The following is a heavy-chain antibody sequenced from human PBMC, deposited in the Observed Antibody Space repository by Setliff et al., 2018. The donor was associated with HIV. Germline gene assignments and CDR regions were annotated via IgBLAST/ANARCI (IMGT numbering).Heavy chain of an antibody. CDR3: ARDMFEIWERSLAKGDEFDP. D-gene: IGHD3-10*02. Sequence: ASVKVSCKASGYTFIGHYIHWVRQAPGQGLERMGWINPNSGDTKYAQKFQDRVSLTRDTSLSTAYVELSSLTSDDTAIYYCARDMFEIWERSLAKGDEFDPWGQGSLVTVSS. CDR2: INPNSGDT. J-gene: IGHJ5*02. CDR1: GYTFIGHY. V-gene: IGHV1-2*02.